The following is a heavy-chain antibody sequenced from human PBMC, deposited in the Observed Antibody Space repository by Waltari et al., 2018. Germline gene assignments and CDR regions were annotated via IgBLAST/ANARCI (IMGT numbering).Heavy chain of an antibody. D-gene: IGHD3-9*01. V-gene: IGHV3-49*04. CDR3: TRDSNTYFDILTVLDY. CDR1: GFNFGHYA. J-gene: IGHJ4*02. Sequence: EVKLVESGGNLVQPGRSLRLSCTTSGFNFGHYAMTWVRQAPGKGLEWGGFIRRKTYGETTEFAASVKGRFTISRDDSKSIAYLQMNSLKTEDAAVYYCTRDSNTYFDILTVLDYWGQGTLVTVSS. CDR2: IRRKTYGETT.